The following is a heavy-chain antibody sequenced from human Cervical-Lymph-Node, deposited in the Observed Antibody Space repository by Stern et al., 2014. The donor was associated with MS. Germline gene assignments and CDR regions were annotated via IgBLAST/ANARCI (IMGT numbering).Heavy chain of an antibody. CDR1: GGSISRSTYY. V-gene: IGHV4-39*01. Sequence: QVQLQESGPGLVKPSETLSLTCSVSGGSISRSTYYWGWIRQPPGKGLEWIGSIYYRGTTYYNPSLKSRVTIDTSTNQFSLRLDSVTAADTAVYYCARHDGWLPHYWSQGTLVTVSS. D-gene: IGHD5-12*01. J-gene: IGHJ4*02. CDR3: ARHDGWLPHY. CDR2: IYYRGTT.